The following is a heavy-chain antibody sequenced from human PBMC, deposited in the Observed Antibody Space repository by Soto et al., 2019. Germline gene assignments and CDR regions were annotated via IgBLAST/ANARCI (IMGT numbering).Heavy chain of an antibody. V-gene: IGHV4-34*01. CDR3: ARGRGGVQD. CDR1: GGSFGGYF. D-gene: IGHD3-10*01. Sequence: QVHLQQWGAGLLKPSETLSLTCAVYGGSFGGYFWSWIRQPPGKGLEWIGELNDSGGTNYNASLMSRVSISGDESKNQFYLKLKFVTAADTAVYYCARGRGGVQDWGPGTLVTVSS. CDR2: LNDSGGT. J-gene: IGHJ1*01.